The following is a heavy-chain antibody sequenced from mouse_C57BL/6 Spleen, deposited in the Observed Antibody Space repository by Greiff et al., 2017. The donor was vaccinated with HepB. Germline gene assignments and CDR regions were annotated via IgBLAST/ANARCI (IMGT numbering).Heavy chain of an antibody. Sequence: VQLQQSGPELVKPGASVKISCKASGYSFTDYNMNWVKQSNGKSLEWIGVINPNYGTTSYNQKFKGKATLTVDQSSSTAYMQLNSLTSEDSAVYYCARSDYYGSSHPWYFDVWGTGTTVTVSS. D-gene: IGHD1-1*01. V-gene: IGHV1-39*01. CDR2: INPNYGTT. CDR3: ARSDYYGSSHPWYFDV. J-gene: IGHJ1*03. CDR1: GYSFTDYN.